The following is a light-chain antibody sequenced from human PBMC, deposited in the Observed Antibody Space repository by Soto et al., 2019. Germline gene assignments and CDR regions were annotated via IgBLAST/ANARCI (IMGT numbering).Light chain of an antibody. CDR3: QQYNNWPGWT. CDR2: GAS. V-gene: IGKV3-15*01. CDR1: QSVSSN. Sequence: EIVMTQSPATPSVFPGERATLSCRASQSVSSNLAWYQQKPGQAPRLLIYGASTRASGIPARFSGSGSGTEFTLTISSLQSEDFAVYYCQQYNNWPGWTFGQGTKVEIK. J-gene: IGKJ1*01.